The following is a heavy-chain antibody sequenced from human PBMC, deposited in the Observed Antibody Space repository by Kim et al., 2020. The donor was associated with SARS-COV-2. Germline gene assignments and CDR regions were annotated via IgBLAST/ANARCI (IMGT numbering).Heavy chain of an antibody. J-gene: IGHJ5*02. D-gene: IGHD6-6*01. V-gene: IGHV3-11*01. CDR3: ARGWQSAARGHWFDP. CDR2: ISGGADHI. Sequence: GGSLRLSCAASGFTFSDYYMSWIRQAPGKGLEWISYISGGADHIYYGDSVKGRFTISRDNAKKSLYLQMNSLRAEDTAVYHCARGWQSAARGHWFDPWGQGTLVTVSS. CDR1: GFTFSDYY.